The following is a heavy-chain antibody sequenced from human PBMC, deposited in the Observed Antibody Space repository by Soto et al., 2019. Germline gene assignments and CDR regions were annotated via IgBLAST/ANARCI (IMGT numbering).Heavy chain of an antibody. Sequence: ASVKVSCKASGYTFTSYYMHWVRQAPGQGLEWMGIINPSGGSTSYAQKFQGRVTMTRDTSTSTVYMKLSSLRSEDTAVYYCARGITMIVVGREAEYFQHWGQGTLVTVSS. D-gene: IGHD3-22*01. CDR2: INPSGGST. V-gene: IGHV1-46*01. CDR1: GYTFTSYY. CDR3: ARGITMIVVGREAEYFQH. J-gene: IGHJ1*01.